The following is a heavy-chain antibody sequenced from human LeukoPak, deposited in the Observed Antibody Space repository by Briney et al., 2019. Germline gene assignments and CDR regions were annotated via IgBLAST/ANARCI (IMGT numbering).Heavy chain of an antibody. V-gene: IGHV4-59*01. Sequence: SETLSLTCTVSGGSISSYYWSWIRQPLGKGLEWTGYIYYSGSTNYNPSLKSRVTISVDTSKNQFSLKLSSVTAADTAVYYCARDPRDYYGSGSTPGWFDPWGQGTLVTVSS. CDR3: ARDPRDYYGSGSTPGWFDP. CDR1: GGSISSYY. D-gene: IGHD3-10*01. CDR2: IYYSGST. J-gene: IGHJ5*02.